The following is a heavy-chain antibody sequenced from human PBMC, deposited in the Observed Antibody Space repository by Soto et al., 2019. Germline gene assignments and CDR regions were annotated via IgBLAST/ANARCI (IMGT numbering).Heavy chain of an antibody. CDR1: GGSISSSSYY. Sequence: QLQLQESGPGLVKPSETLSLTCTVSGGSISSSSYYWGWIRQPPGKGLEWIGSIYYSGSTYYNPSLKSRVTISVDTSKNQFSLKLSSVTAADTAVYYCARPTYYYDSSGLMYYFDYWGQGTLVTVSS. J-gene: IGHJ4*02. D-gene: IGHD3-22*01. V-gene: IGHV4-39*01. CDR3: ARPTYYYDSSGLMYYFDY. CDR2: IYYSGST.